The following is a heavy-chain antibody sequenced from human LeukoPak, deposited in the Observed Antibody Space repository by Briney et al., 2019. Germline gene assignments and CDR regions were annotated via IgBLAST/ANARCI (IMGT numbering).Heavy chain of an antibody. V-gene: IGHV4-59*08. D-gene: IGHD3/OR15-3a*01. Sequence: SETLSLTCTVSGGSISSYYWSWIRQPPGKGLEWIGYIHYSGSTSYNPSLKSRVTISVDTSKNQISLKLTSVAAADTAVYYCARQTGSGLFILPGGQGTLVTVSS. J-gene: IGHJ4*02. CDR1: GGSISSYY. CDR3: ARQTGSGLFILP. CDR2: IHYSGST.